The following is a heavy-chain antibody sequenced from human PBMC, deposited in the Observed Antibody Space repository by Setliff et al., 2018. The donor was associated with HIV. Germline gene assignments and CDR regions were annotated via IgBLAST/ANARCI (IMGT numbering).Heavy chain of an antibody. V-gene: IGHV4-4*07. CDR1: GGSISGYF. J-gene: IGHJ6*04. Sequence: SETLSLTCNVSGGSISGYFWTWIRQPAGKGLEWIGRIYTSGSTNYNPSLKSRLSMSIDTSKNQFSLKLSSVTAADTAVYYCARDDYGDYVSGMDVWGKGTTVTVS. D-gene: IGHD4-17*01. CDR2: IYTSGST. CDR3: ARDDYGDYVSGMDV.